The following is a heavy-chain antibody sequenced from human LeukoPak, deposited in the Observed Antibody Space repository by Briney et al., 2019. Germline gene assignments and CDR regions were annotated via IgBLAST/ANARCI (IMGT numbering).Heavy chain of an antibody. CDR3: ARGGKGLQLIGSFYDY. CDR2: INPNGGI. D-gene: IGHD1-1*01. Sequence: ASVKVSCKASGYIFTDYYIHWVRQAPGQGLEWMGWINPNGGIDYAQKFRDRVTLTRDTSITTAYMELSSLRSDDTAVYFCARGGKGLQLIGSFYDYWGQGTLVTVPS. CDR1: GYIFTDYY. V-gene: IGHV1-2*02. J-gene: IGHJ4*02.